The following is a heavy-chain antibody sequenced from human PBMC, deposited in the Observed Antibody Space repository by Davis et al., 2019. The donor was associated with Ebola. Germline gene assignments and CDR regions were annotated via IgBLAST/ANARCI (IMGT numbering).Heavy chain of an antibody. V-gene: IGHV3-7*01. CDR2: IKQDGSEK. CDR1: GFIFSSFW. CDR3: ARGTSWGELLFG. Sequence: GESLKISCATSGFIFSSFWMSWVRQAPGKGLEWVANIKQDGSEKYFVDSVEGRFTISRDNAKNSVSLQMNSLRVEDTAVYYCARGTSWGELLFGRGQGTLVTVSS. D-gene: IGHD3-16*02. J-gene: IGHJ4*02.